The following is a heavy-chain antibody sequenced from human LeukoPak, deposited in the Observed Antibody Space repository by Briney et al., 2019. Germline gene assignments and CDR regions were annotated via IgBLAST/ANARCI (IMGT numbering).Heavy chain of an antibody. J-gene: IGHJ4*02. V-gene: IGHV1-69*06. CDR3: ARRWLQRGYFDY. D-gene: IGHD5-24*01. CDR2: IIPIFGTA. Sequence: SVKVSCQASGGTLIRYAISWVGQAPGQGGEWMGGIIPIFGTANYAQKFQGRVTITADTSTSTAYMELSSLRSEDTAVYYCARRWLQRGYFDYWGQGTLVTVSS. CDR1: GGTLIRYA.